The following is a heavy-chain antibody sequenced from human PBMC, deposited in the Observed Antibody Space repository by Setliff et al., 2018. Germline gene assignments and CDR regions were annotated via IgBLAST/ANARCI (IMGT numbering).Heavy chain of an antibody. CDR2: ISGSGGST. J-gene: IGHJ3*02. D-gene: IGHD3-10*01. CDR3: AKDWNYYGSGALDAFDI. CDR1: GFTFSSYA. V-gene: IGHV3-23*01. Sequence: PGGSLRLSCAASGFTFSSYAMSWVRQAPGKGLEWVSAISGSGGSTYYADSVKGRFTISRDNSKNTLYLQMNSLRAEDTAVYYCAKDWNYYGSGALDAFDIWGQGTMVTVS.